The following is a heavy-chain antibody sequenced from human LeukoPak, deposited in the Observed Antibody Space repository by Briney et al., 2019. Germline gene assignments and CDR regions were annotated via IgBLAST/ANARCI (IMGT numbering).Heavy chain of an antibody. J-gene: IGHJ4*02. CDR3: ARVQPGYTFDY. Sequence: PGGSPRLSCAASGFTFSSYAMHWVRQAPGKGLEYVSAISSNGGSTYYANSVKGRFTISRDNSKNTLYLQMGSLRAEDMAVYYCARVQPGYTFDYWGQGTLVTVSS. CDR2: ISSNGGST. D-gene: IGHD2-2*02. V-gene: IGHV3-64*01. CDR1: GFTFSSYA.